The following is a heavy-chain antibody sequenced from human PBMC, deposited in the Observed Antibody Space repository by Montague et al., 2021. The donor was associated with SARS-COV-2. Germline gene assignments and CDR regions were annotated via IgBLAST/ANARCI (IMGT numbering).Heavy chain of an antibody. D-gene: IGHD3-3*01. Sequence: SETLSLTCTVSGGSVSSYYWSWIRQSPGKGLQWLGYIYYSGSTDYNPSLKSRVTMSVDTSKNQLFLRLNSVTTADTAVYFCARAGGFYDYWSGYSSSAGFFDPWGQGTLVTVSS. CDR1: GGSVSSYY. J-gene: IGHJ5*02. CDR3: ARAGGFYDYWSGYSSSAGFFDP. V-gene: IGHV4-59*02. CDR2: IYYSGST.